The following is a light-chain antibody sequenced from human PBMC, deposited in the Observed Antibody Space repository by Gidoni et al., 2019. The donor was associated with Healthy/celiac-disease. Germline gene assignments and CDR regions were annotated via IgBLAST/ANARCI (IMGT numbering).Light chain of an antibody. V-gene: IGLV3-1*01. CDR2: QYS. Sequence: SYELTQPTSVSVSPGQTASITCSGDKLGDKYAVWYQQKPGKSPVLVIYQYSKRPLGIPELFSGSNSGNTATLTISGTQAMDEADYYCQAWDSSTTVFGGGTKLTVL. CDR3: QAWDSSTTV. J-gene: IGLJ2*01. CDR1: KLGDKY.